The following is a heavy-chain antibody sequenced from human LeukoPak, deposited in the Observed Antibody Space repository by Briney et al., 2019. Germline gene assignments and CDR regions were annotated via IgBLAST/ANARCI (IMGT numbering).Heavy chain of an antibody. J-gene: IGHJ6*02. CDR2: INPNSGGT. D-gene: IGHD3-3*01. Sequence: ASVKVSCKTSGYTFTGHYMHWVRQAPGQGLEWMGRINPNSGGTDYAQKFQGRVTVTRDTSISTAYMELSGLRSDDTAVYYCARDSSEGVRFLEWLAIDGMDVWGQGTTVTVSS. CDR1: GYTFTGHY. CDR3: ARDSSEGVRFLEWLAIDGMDV. V-gene: IGHV1-2*06.